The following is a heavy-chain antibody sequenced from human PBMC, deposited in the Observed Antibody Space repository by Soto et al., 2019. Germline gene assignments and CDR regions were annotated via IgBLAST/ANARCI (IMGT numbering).Heavy chain of an antibody. V-gene: IGHV4-31*03. J-gene: IGHJ2*01. CDR3: ARDVCGSYLEYWYFHL. CDR2: IYYSGST. Sequence: QVQLQESGPGLVKPSQTLSLTCTVSGGSISSGGYYWSWIRQHPGKGLECIGYIYYSGSTYYNPSLSTRFTISVDTSKNQFSLKLISVTAAYTAVYYFARDVCGSYLEYWYFHLWGRGTLVTLSS. CDR1: GGSISSGGYY. D-gene: IGHD3-16*02.